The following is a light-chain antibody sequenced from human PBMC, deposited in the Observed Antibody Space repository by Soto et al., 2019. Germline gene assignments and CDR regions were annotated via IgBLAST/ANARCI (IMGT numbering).Light chain of an antibody. V-gene: IGKV1-9*01. J-gene: IGKJ5*01. CDR2: AAS. CDR3: LQINSYPYT. CDR1: QGITTY. Sequence: IQLTQSPSSLPASVGDRVTISCRASQGITTYLAWYQQKPGKAPKLLIYAASALQSGVPSRFSGSGSGTDFTLTISSLQPEDFATYYCLQINSYPYTFGQGTRLEIK.